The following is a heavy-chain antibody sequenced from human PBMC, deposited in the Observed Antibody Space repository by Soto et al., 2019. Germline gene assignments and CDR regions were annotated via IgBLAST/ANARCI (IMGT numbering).Heavy chain of an antibody. CDR3: ARVIQEHWYGMDV. CDR2: IYYSGST. V-gene: IGHV4-30-4*01. Sequence: LSLTYTVSGGSISSGDYYWSWIRQPPGKGLEWIGYIYYSGSTYYNPSRKSRVTISVDTSKNQFSLKLSSVTAADTAVYYCARVIQEHWYGMDVWGQGTTVTVSS. J-gene: IGHJ6*02. CDR1: GGSISSGDYY. D-gene: IGHD1-1*01.